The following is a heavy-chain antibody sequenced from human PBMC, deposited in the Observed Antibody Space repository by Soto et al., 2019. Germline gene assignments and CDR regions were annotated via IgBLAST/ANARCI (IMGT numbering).Heavy chain of an antibody. D-gene: IGHD3-22*01. CDR2: IDPSDSQT. J-gene: IGHJ4*02. V-gene: IGHV5-10-1*01. CDR1: GYSFTSYW. Sequence: PGESLKISCKGSGYSFTSYWITWVRQKPGKGLEWMGRIDPSDSQTYYSPSFRGRVTISVTKSITTVFLQWSSLRASDTAMYYCARQIYDSDTGPNFQYYFDSWGQGTPVTVSS. CDR3: ARQIYDSDTGPNFQYYFDS.